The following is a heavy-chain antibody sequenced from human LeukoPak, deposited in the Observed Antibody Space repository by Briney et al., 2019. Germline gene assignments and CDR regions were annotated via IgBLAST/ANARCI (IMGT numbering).Heavy chain of an antibody. D-gene: IGHD6-19*01. Sequence: GGSLRLSCAASGFTFDDYAMHWVRQAPGKGLEWVSLISGDGGSTYYADSVKGRFTISRDNSKNSLYLQMNSLRTQDTALYYCSNVAEYIAVAGHFDYWGQGTLVTVSS. CDR1: GFTFDDYA. V-gene: IGHV3-43*02. J-gene: IGHJ4*02. CDR2: ISGDGGST. CDR3: SNVAEYIAVAGHFDY.